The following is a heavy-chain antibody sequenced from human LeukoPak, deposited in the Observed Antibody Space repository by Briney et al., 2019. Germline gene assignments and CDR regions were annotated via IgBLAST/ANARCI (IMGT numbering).Heavy chain of an antibody. J-gene: IGHJ4*02. CDR3: ARSRGYSL. CDR1: GGSISSYY. V-gene: IGHV4-59*05. CDR2: IYYSGST. D-gene: IGHD5-18*01. Sequence: SETLSLTCTVSGGSISSYYWSWIRQPPGKGLEWIGSIYYSGSTYYNPSLKSRVTISVDTSKNQFSLKLSSVTAADTAVYYCARSRGYSLWGQGTLVTVSS.